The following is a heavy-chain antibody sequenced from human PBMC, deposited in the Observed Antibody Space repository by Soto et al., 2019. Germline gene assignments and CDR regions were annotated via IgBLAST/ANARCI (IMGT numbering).Heavy chain of an antibody. CDR3: ARMCVYCSGRSCYSCHYYYGMDV. D-gene: IGHD2-15*01. Sequence: GSVKVSCKASGYTFTSYGISWVRQAPGQGLEWMGWISAYNGNTNYAQKLQGRVTMTTDTSTSTAYMELRSLRSDDTAVYYCARMCVYCSGRSCYSCHYYYGMDVWGQGTTVTVSS. CDR2: ISAYNGNT. V-gene: IGHV1-18*04. J-gene: IGHJ6*02. CDR1: GYTFTSYG.